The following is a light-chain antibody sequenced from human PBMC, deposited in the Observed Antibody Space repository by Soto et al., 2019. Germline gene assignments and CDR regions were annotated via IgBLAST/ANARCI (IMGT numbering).Light chain of an antibody. V-gene: IGLV1-51*01. CDR2: DDN. CDR1: SSNIGNNY. J-gene: IGLJ2*01. Sequence: QSVLTQPPSVSAAPGKKVTISCSGSSSNIGNNYVSWYQHLPGTAPKLLIYDDNKRPSGIPDRFSGSKSGTSATLGITGLQTGDEADYYCGTWDSSLSGVVFGGGTKVTVL. CDR3: GTWDSSLSGVV.